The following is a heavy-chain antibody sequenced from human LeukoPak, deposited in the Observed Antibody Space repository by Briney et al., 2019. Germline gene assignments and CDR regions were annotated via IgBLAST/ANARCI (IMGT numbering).Heavy chain of an antibody. Sequence: GGSLRLSCAASGFTFSNAWMSWVRQAPGKGLEWVGGIKRKTDGRTPDYAAPVKGRFTISTDDSKNTLYLQMNSLKTEDTAVYYCTTETGDCSSTSCSYGMDVWGQGP. J-gene: IGHJ6*02. CDR1: GFTFSNAW. D-gene: IGHD2-2*01. V-gene: IGHV3-15*01. CDR3: TTETGDCSSTSCSYGMDV. CDR2: IKRKTDGRTP.